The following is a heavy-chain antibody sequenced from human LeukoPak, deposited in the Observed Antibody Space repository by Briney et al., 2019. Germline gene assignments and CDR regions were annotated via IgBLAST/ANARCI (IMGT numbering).Heavy chain of an antibody. V-gene: IGHV3-23*01. J-gene: IGHJ5*02. CDR2: ISGSGGST. Sequence: GGSLRLSCAASGFTFSSYAMSWVRQAPGKGLQWVSAISGSGGSTYYADSVKGRFTISRDNSKNTLYLQMNSLRAEDTAVYYCANDFWSPENWFDPWGQGTLVTVSS. D-gene: IGHD3-3*01. CDR3: ANDFWSPENWFDP. CDR1: GFTFSSYA.